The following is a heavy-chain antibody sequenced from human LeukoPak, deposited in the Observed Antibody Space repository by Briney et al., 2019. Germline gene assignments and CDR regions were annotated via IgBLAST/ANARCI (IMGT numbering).Heavy chain of an antibody. J-gene: IGHJ3*02. Sequence: PGGSLRLSCVASGFTFTNYWMHWVRQAPGKGLMWVSRVHSDVVSAIYADSVKGRFTVSRDNTKNSVYLQMSSLRADDTGVYYCARGGLDHAYDIWGQGTMVTVSS. D-gene: IGHD6-19*01. CDR2: VHSDVVSA. CDR3: ARGGLDHAYDI. CDR1: GFTFTNYW. V-gene: IGHV3-74*01.